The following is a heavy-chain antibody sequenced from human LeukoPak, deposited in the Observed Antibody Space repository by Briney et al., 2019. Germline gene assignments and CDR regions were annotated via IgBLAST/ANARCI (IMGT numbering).Heavy chain of an antibody. J-gene: IGHJ4*02. D-gene: IGHD1-7*01. V-gene: IGHV3-23*01. CDR3: AATNWNYGYYFDY. Sequence: GGSLGLSCAASGFSFSSNGMTWFRQAPGKGLEWVSTISTSGGSTYYADSVRGRFTISRDNSENTLYLQMNSLRAEDTAVYYCAATNWNYGYYFDYWGQGTLVTVSS. CDR2: ISTSGGST. CDR1: GFSFSSNG.